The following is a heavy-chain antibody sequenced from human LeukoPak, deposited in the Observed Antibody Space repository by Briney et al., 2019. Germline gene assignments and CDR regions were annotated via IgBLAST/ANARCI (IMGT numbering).Heavy chain of an antibody. Sequence: PGGSLRLSCAASGFTFSSYSMNWVRQAPGKGLEWVASISTVSTYTFYAESLKGRISISRDNAKNSLILQMSSLRADDTAVYYCTRDGSGFYYYYYMDVWGKGTTVAVSS. CDR2: ISTVSTYT. J-gene: IGHJ6*03. CDR3: TRDGSGFYYYYYMDV. D-gene: IGHD6-25*01. CDR1: GFTFSSYS. V-gene: IGHV3-21*01.